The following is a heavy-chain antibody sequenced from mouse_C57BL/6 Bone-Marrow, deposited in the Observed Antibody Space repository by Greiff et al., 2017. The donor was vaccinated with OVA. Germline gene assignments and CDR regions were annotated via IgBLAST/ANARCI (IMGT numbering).Heavy chain of an antibody. V-gene: IGHV14-4*01. Sequence: EVKVEESGAELVRPGASVKLSCTASGFNIKDDYMHWVKQRPEQGLEWIGWIDPENGDTEYASKFQGKATITADTSSNTAYLQLSSLTSEDTAVYYCTTLLGFAYWGQGTLVTVSA. CDR2: IDPENGDT. CDR1: GFNIKDDY. J-gene: IGHJ3*01. CDR3: TTLLGFAY.